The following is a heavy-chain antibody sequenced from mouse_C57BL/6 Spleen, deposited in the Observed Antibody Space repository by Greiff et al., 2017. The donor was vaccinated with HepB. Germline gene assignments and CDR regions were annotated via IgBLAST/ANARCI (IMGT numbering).Heavy chain of an antibody. J-gene: IGHJ1*03. CDR2: INPSNGGT. CDR1: GYTFTSYW. CDR3: ARVPLTGTHWYFDV. Sequence: QVQLQQPGTELVKPGASVKLSCKASGYTFTSYWMHWVKQRPGQGLEWIGNINPSNGGTNYNEKFKSKATLTVDKSSSTAYMQLSSLTSEDSAVYYCARVPLTGTHWYFDVWGTGTTVTVSS. V-gene: IGHV1-53*01. D-gene: IGHD4-1*01.